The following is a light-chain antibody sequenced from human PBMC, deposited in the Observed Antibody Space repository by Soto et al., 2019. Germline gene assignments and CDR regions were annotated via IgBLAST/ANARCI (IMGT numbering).Light chain of an antibody. CDR2: GAS. CDR3: QQYGSS. Sequence: EIVLTQSPGTLSLSPGERATLSCRASQSITNSFLAWYQHKPGQAPRLLIYGASSRATGIPDRFSGSGSGTDFTLTISRLEPGDFAVYYCQQYGSSFGGGTKVEIK. J-gene: IGKJ4*01. CDR1: QSITNSF. V-gene: IGKV3-20*01.